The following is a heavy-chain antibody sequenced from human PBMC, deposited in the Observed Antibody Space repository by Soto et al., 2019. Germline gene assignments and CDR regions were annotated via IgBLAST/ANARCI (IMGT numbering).Heavy chain of an antibody. J-gene: IGHJ2*01. CDR2: IYGGGST. D-gene: IGHD3-10*01. CDR1: GFTVSNTY. Sequence: GGSLRLSCAASGFTVSNTYMSWVRQAPGKGLEWVSVIYGGGSTYHADSVKGRFSSSRDNSKNTLSLQMNSLRAEDTAVYYCARGGSSGTYYAHWNFDLWSRGTLVTVSS. V-gene: IGHV3-66*01. CDR3: ARGGSSGTYYAHWNFDL.